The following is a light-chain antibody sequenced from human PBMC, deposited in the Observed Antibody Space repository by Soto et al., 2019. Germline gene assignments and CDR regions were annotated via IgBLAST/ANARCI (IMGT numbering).Light chain of an antibody. Sequence: EIVLTQSPGTLSLSPGARATLSCRASQSVTHNHLAWYQQKRGQAPRLLIYVASARATGLPGRFSGSGSGTDFTLTISRLEPEDCAVYYCQQYAASPYTFGQGTKLEI. J-gene: IGKJ2*01. CDR2: VAS. CDR3: QQYAASPYT. V-gene: IGKV3-20*01. CDR1: QSVTHNH.